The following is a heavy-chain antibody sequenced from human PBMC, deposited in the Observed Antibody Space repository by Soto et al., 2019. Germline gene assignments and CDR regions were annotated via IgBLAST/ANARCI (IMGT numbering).Heavy chain of an antibody. D-gene: IGHD6-6*01. CDR2: INAGNGST. V-gene: IGHV1-3*01. Sequence: ASVKVSCKASGYTLTNYAMQWVRQAPGQRLEWMGWINAGNGSTTYSQKFQGRVTITRDTSASAAYMELSSLKSEDTAVYYCARVMEEPRPSLLHYYYYGMDVWGQGTTVTVSS. J-gene: IGHJ6*02. CDR1: GYTLTNYA. CDR3: ARVMEEPRPSLLHYYYYGMDV.